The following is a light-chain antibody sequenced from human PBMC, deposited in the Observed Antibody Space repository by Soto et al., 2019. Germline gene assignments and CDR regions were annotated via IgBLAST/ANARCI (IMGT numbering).Light chain of an antibody. CDR1: QSVSSN. Sequence: EIGMTQSPATLSLSPGERATLSFMASQSVSSNLAWYQQKPCQAPRLLIYDASNRATGIPARFSGSGSGTDFTLTISSLEPEDFAVYYCQQRSNWPLTFGGGTKVDIK. CDR3: QQRSNWPLT. V-gene: IGKV3-11*01. CDR2: DAS. J-gene: IGKJ4*01.